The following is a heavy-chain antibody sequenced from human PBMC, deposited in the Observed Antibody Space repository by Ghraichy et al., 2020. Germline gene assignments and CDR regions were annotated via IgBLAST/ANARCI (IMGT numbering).Heavy chain of an antibody. CDR2: IYYSGST. J-gene: IGHJ4*02. CDR1: GGSISSYY. V-gene: IGHV4-59*01. CDR3: ARTLGGYCSGGSCYSFRPAFDY. Sequence: SETLSLTCTVSGGSISSYYWSWIRQPPGKGLEWIGYIYYSGSTNYNPSLKSRVTISVDTSKNQFSLKLSSVTAADTAVYYCARTLGGYCSGGSCYSFRPAFDYWGQGTLVTVSS. D-gene: IGHD2-15*01.